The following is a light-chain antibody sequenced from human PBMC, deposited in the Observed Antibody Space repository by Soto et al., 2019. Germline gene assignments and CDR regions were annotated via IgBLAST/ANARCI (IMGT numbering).Light chain of an antibody. Sequence: EIVMTQSPATLSVSPGERATLSSRASHSVSSNLAWYQQKPGQAPRILIYGASTRDTGFPARFSGSRSGTEFTLTISRLQSEDFSVYYCQQYNNWPLTFGGGTKVDIK. CDR3: QQYNNWPLT. CDR1: HSVSSN. V-gene: IGKV3-15*01. J-gene: IGKJ4*01. CDR2: GAS.